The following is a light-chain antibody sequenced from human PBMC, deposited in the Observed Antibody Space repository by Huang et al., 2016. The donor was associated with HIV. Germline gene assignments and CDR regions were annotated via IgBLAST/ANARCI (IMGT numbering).Light chain of an antibody. J-gene: IGKJ2*01. CDR2: DAS. V-gene: IGKV1-33*01. CDR3: QQYDDLYT. CDR1: QDIRNY. Sequence: IQMTQSPSSLSASVGDRVTISCQASQDIRNYLNWYQQKQGKAPTLLIYDASNLETGVPSRFSGNGSGTDFTFTITSLQSEDIATYYCQQYDDLYTFGQGTKLEVK.